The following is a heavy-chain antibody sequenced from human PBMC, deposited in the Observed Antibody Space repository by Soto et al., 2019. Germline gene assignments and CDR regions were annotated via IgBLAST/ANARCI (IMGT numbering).Heavy chain of an antibody. J-gene: IGHJ4*02. CDR3: ARFNYYGSSGSAIPDY. D-gene: IGHD3-22*01. Sequence: GESLKISCKGPGYNFTSNWVGWVRQTPGKGLEWMGIMYAGDSESRYSPSFQGQVTISADKSISTAYLQWSSLKASDTAMYYCARFNYYGSSGSAIPDYWGQGTVVTVSS. CDR1: GYNFTSNW. V-gene: IGHV5-51*01. CDR2: MYAGDSES.